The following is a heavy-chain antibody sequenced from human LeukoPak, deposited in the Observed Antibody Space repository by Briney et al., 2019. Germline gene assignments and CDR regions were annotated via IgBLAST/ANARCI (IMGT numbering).Heavy chain of an antibody. CDR1: GGSISSGGYS. V-gene: IGHV4-30-2*01. J-gene: IGHJ4*02. Sequence: SQTLSLTCAVSGGSISSGGYSWSWIRQPPGKGLEWIGYIYHSGSTYYNPSLKSRVTISVDRSKNQFSLKLSSVTAADTAVYYCASLLKWYCGGGSCSPHLNYFDYWGQGTLVTVSS. CDR3: ASLLKWYCGGGSCSPHLNYFDY. D-gene: IGHD2-15*01. CDR2: IYHSGST.